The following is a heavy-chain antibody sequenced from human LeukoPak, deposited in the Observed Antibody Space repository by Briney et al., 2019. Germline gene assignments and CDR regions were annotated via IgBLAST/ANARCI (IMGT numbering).Heavy chain of an antibody. V-gene: IGHV4-59*06. D-gene: IGHD5-18*01. Sequence: SETLSLTCTVSGGSISSYYWSWIRQHPGKGLEWIGYIYYSGSSYYNPSLRSRVTISVDTSKNHFSLKLSSVTAADTAVYYCARILGYSYGQADSWGQGTLVTVSS. CDR2: IYYSGSS. CDR3: ARILGYSYGQADS. CDR1: GGSISSYY. J-gene: IGHJ4*02.